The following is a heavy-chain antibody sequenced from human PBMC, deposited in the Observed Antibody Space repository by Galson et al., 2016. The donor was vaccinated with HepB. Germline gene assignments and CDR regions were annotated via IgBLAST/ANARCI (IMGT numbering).Heavy chain of an antibody. J-gene: IGHJ3*02. CDR1: GGSISGNNW. D-gene: IGHD3-10*01. V-gene: IGHV4-4*02. Sequence: SETLSLTCAVSGGSISGNNWWSWVRQPPGKGLEFIGKIYHSGSTNYNPPLKSRVTMSVNRSQNQFSLRLSSVTAADTAVYYCASLWFGELSGNDAFDIWGQGTMVTVSS. CDR3: ASLWFGELSGNDAFDI. CDR2: IYHSGST.